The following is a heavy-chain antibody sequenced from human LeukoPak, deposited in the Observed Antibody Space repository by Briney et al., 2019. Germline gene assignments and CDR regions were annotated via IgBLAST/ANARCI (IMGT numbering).Heavy chain of an antibody. J-gene: IGHJ5*02. CDR3: ARVQRGYYYRNWFDP. CDR1: GYTFTSYY. V-gene: IGHV1-46*01. D-gene: IGHD3-22*01. CDR2: INPSGGST. Sequence: GASVKVSCKASGYTFTSYYMHWVRQAPGQGLEWMGMINPSGGSTSYAQKFQGRVAMTRDMSTSTVYMELSSLRSEDTAVYYCARVQRGYYYRNWFDPWGQGTLVTVSS.